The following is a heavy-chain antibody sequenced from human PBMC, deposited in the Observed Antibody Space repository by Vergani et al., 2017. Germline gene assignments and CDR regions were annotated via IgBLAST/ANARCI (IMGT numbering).Heavy chain of an antibody. J-gene: IGHJ4*02. CDR1: GESIRSGSHY. CDR3: ARSRPYCTSGSCPAI. D-gene: IGHD2-15*01. Sequence: LQESGPGLLKPSQTLSLTCTVSGESIRSGSHYWSWIRQPAGKGPEWIGHIHTGGSTDLNPSFKSRVSISVDTSKSQFSLKLNSVTVADTAVYYCARSRPYCTSGSCPAIWGQGTLVTVSS. V-gene: IGHV4-61*02. CDR2: IHTGGST.